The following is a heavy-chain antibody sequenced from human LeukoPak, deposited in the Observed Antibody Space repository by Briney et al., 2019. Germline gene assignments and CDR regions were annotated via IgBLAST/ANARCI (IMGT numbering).Heavy chain of an antibody. CDR3: AREDDSSGYGAFDI. CDR2: IYTSGST. D-gene: IGHD3-22*01. J-gene: IGHJ3*02. Sequence: PSETLSLTCTVSGGSISSYYWSWIRQPAGKGLEWIGRIYTSGSTNCNPSLKSRVTISVDKSKNQFSLKLSSVTAADTAVYYCAREDDSSGYGAFDIWGQGTMVTVSS. CDR1: GGSISSYY. V-gene: IGHV4-4*07.